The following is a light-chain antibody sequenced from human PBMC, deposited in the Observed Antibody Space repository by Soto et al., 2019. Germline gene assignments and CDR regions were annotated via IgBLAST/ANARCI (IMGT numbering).Light chain of an antibody. Sequence: DLQITQSPSMLSASVGDRVTIACRASQSIRRWLAWYQQKPGKAPKLLIFDASTLESGVPSRFSGSASGTDFTLTISSLQPEDFATYYCLQDYNYPRTFGQGTKVAIK. V-gene: IGKV1-5*01. J-gene: IGKJ1*01. CDR2: DAS. CDR3: LQDYNYPRT. CDR1: QSIRRW.